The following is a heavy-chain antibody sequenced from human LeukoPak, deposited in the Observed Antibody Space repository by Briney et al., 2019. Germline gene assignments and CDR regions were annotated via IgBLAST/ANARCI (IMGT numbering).Heavy chain of an antibody. J-gene: IGHJ5*02. V-gene: IGHV3-23*01. CDR1: GFTFSSYD. D-gene: IGHD2-2*01. CDR3: AKDRHAPGRYCSSTIRFPFDP. CDR2: ISGSGSST. Sequence: PGGSLRLSCAASGFTFSSYDMSWVRQAPGKGLEWVSGISGSGSSTYYADSVKGRFTISRDNSKSTLYLQMNSLRAEDTAVYYCAKDRHAPGRYCSSTIRFPFDPWGQGTLVTVSS.